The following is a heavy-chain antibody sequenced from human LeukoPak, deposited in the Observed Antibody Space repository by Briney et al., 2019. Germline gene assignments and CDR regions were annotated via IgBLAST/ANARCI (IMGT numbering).Heavy chain of an antibody. V-gene: IGHV1-8*01. CDR3: AREGLDY. CDR1: GYTFTNYD. J-gene: IGHJ4*02. CDR2: MNPNSGNS. Sequence: GASVKGSCKASGYTFTNYDINWVRQATGQGLEWVGYMNPNSGNSPYAHRCQGRVTLITHAAISTAYMEVRGLRSEDTALYYCAREGLDYWGQGTLVTVSS.